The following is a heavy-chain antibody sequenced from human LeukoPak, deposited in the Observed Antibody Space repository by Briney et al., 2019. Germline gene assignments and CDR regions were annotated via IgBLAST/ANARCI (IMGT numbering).Heavy chain of an antibody. D-gene: IGHD4-23*01. CDR3: ARAGAVVTPRSAFDI. CDR2: IYSGGST. V-gene: IGHV3-53*01. Sequence: GGSLRLSCAASGFTVSSNYMSWVRQAPGKGLEWVSVIYSGGSTYYADSVKGRFTIFRDNSKNTLYLQMNSLRAEDTAVYYCARAGAVVTPRSAFDIWGQGTMVTVSS. J-gene: IGHJ3*02. CDR1: GFTVSSNY.